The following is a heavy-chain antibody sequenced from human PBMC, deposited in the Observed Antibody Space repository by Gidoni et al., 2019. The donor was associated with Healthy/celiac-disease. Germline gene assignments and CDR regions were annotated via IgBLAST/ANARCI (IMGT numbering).Heavy chain of an antibody. CDR1: GFTFSSYS. J-gene: IGHJ4*02. D-gene: IGHD6-6*01. CDR3: ARDSRPGGPNSSSPAGGVEY. Sequence: EVQLVESGGGLVQPGGSLRLSCAASGFTFSSYSMNWVRQAPGKGLEWVSYSSSSSSTIYYADSVKGRFTISRDNAKNSLYLQMNSLRDEDTAVYYCARDSRPGGPNSSSPAGGVEYWGQGTLVTVSS. CDR2: SSSSSSTI. V-gene: IGHV3-48*02.